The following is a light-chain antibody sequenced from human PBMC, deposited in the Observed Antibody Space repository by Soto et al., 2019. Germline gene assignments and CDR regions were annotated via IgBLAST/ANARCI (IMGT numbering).Light chain of an antibody. V-gene: IGKV1-9*01. J-gene: IGKJ5*01. CDR3: QQLMSYPIT. CDR1: QGISSY. CDR2: GAS. Sequence: DIQLTQSPSFLSACVGDRFSITCRASQGISSYLAWYQQKPRKAPEVLIFGASTLQSGVPSRFSGSGSGTEFTLTISSLQPEDFATYYCQQLMSYPITFGQGTRLEIK.